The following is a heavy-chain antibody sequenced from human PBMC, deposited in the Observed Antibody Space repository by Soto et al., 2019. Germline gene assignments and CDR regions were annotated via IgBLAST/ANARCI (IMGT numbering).Heavy chain of an antibody. Sequence: SETLSLTCTVSGGSISSYYWSWIRQPPGKGLEWIGYIYYSGSTNYNPSLKSRVTISVDTSKNQFSLKLSSVTAADTAVYYCARESIAVAGMFDFGARQYYFDYWGQGTLVTAPQ. CDR1: GGSISSYY. D-gene: IGHD6-19*01. CDR3: ARESIAVAGMFDFGARQYYFDY. CDR2: IYYSGST. J-gene: IGHJ4*02. V-gene: IGHV4-59*01.